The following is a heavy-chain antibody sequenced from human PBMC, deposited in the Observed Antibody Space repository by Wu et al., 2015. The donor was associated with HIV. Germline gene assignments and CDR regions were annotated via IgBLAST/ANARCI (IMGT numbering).Heavy chain of an antibody. V-gene: IGHV1-46*01. D-gene: IGHD5-24*01. CDR1: GYTFTSYY. J-gene: IGHJ4*02. CDR2: XNPSGGST. Sequence: QVQLVQSGAEVKKPGASVKVSCKASGYTFTSYYIHWVRQAPGQGLEWMGIXNPSGGSTSYTQSFQGRLTMTRDTSTSTVYMELSSLRSEDTAVYYCARNLKDGRDNWGQGTLVTVSS. CDR3: ARNLKDGRDN.